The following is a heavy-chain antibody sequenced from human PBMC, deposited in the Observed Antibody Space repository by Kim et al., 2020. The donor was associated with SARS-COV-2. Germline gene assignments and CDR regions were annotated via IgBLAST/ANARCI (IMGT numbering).Heavy chain of an antibody. J-gene: IGHJ4*02. D-gene: IGHD3-16*01. CDR3: AKDLRGFSNQFDS. CDR2: VSGNGGGT. V-gene: IGHV3-23*01. CDR1: GFTFSNYA. Sequence: GGSLRLSCAASGFTFSNYAMNWVRQAPGKGLEWVSTVSGNGGGTYYADSVKGRFAISRDNSKNTLYLQMSTLRPEDTALYYCAKDLRGFSNQFDSWGQGILVTVSS.